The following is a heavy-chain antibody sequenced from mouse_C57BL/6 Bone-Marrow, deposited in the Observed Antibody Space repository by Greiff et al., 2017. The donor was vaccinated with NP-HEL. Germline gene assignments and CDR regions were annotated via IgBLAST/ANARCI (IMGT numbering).Heavy chain of an antibody. J-gene: IGHJ3*01. CDR3: AREAYGSGAWFAY. V-gene: IGHV3-6*01. CDR2: ISYDGSN. Sequence: DVQLVESGPGLVKPSQSLSLTCSVSGYSITSGYYWNWIRQFPGNKLEWMGYISYDGSNNYNPSLKNRISITRDTSKNQFYLKVNSVTTEDTATYYCAREAYGSGAWFAYWGQGTLVTVSA. D-gene: IGHD1-1*01. CDR1: GYSITSGYY.